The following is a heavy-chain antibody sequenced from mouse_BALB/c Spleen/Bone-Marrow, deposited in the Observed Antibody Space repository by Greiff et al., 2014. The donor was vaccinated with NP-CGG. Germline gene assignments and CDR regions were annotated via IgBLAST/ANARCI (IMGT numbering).Heavy chain of an antibody. J-gene: IGHJ4*01. CDR1: GYSFSSYW. Sequence: VQLKQAGTVLPRPGASVRMSCKASGYSFSSYWVHWGKKRAGQGLEWIGAIYPGNSEISYNQKFKGKAKLTAVTSASTAYMELSSLTNEDSAVYYCTIYRYDEDAMDYWGQGTSVTVSS. CDR2: IYPGNSEI. V-gene: IGHV1-5*01. D-gene: IGHD2-12*01. CDR3: TIYRYDEDAMDY.